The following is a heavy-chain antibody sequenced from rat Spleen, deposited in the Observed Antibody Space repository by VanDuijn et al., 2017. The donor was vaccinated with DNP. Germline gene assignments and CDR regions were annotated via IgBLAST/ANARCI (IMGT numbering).Heavy chain of an antibody. J-gene: IGHJ4*01. CDR1: GFTFNKYW. CDR2: ITSSGGST. D-gene: IGHD5-1*01. V-gene: IGHV5-31*01. CDR3: ARVQLGYFAMDA. Sequence: EVQLVESGGDLVQPGRSLKLSCVASGFTFNKYWMTWIRQVPGKGLEWVAAITSSGGSTYYPDSVKGRFTISRDNAKNTLYLQMNSLRSEETATYYCARVQLGYFAMDAWGQGTSVIVSS.